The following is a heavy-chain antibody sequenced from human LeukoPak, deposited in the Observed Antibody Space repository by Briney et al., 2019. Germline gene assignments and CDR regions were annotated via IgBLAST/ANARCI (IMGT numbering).Heavy chain of an antibody. J-gene: IGHJ5*02. CDR2: IYHSGST. CDR1: GGSISSGGYY. V-gene: IGHV4-30-2*01. CDR3: ARGGTTGFDP. Sequence: SETLSLTCTVSGGSISSGGYYWSWIRQPPGKGLEWIGYIYHSGSTYYNPSLKSRVTISVDRSKNQFSLKLSSVTAADTAVYYCARGGTTGFDPWGQGTLVTVSS. D-gene: IGHD2/OR15-2a*01.